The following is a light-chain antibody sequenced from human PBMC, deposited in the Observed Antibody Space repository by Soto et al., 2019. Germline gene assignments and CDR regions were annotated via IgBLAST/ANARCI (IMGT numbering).Light chain of an antibody. CDR3: QHYNSYSAA. CDR2: KAS. CDR1: QTISSW. Sequence: DIQMTQSPSTLSVSVGNRVTITCRASQTISSWLAWYQQKPGRAPKLLIYKASTLKSGVPARFSGSGSGTEFTLTISSLKPDDFAAYYCQHYNSYSAAFGQGTKLELK. V-gene: IGKV1-5*03. J-gene: IGKJ1*01.